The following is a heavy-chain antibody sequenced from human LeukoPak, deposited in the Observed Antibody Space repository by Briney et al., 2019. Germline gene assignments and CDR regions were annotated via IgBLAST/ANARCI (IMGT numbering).Heavy chain of an antibody. Sequence: SVKVSCKVSGGTFSSYAISWVRQAPGQGLEWMGGIIPIFGTANYAQKFQGRVTITADESTSTAYMELSSLRSEDTAVYYCARGPLRVTNNYYYYYMDVWGKGTTVTISS. CDR2: IIPIFGTA. CDR1: GGTFSSYA. CDR3: ARGPLRVTNNYYYYYMDV. D-gene: IGHD4-17*01. J-gene: IGHJ6*03. V-gene: IGHV1-69*13.